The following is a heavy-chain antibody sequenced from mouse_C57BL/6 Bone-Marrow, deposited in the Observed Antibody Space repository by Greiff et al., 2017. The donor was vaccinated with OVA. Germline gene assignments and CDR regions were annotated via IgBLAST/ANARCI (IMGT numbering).Heavy chain of an antibody. V-gene: IGHV1-81*01. Sequence: LQESGAELARPGASVKLSCKASGYTFTSYGISWVKQRTGQGLEWIGEIYPRSCNTYYNEKFKGKATLTADKSSSTAYMELRSLTSEDSAVYFCARCAYWGQGTLVTVSA. CDR3: ARCAY. J-gene: IGHJ3*01. CDR1: GYTFTSYG. CDR2: IYPRSCNT.